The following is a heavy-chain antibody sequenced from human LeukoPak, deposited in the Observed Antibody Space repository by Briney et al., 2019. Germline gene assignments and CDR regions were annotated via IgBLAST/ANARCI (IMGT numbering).Heavy chain of an antibody. Sequence: PSETLSLTCTVSGGSISNYYWNWIRQPPGKGLEWIGYIYYSGTTNYNPSLKSRVTISVDTSKSQFSLKLSSVTPADTAVYYCARGGYYGSGNDFRFDPWGQGTLVTVSS. J-gene: IGHJ5*02. D-gene: IGHD3-10*01. CDR2: IYYSGTT. CDR1: GGSISNYY. CDR3: ARGGYYGSGNDFRFDP. V-gene: IGHV4-59*01.